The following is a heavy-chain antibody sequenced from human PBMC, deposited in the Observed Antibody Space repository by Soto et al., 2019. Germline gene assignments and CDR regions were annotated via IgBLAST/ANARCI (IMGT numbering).Heavy chain of an antibody. Sequence: ASVKVSCKASGYTFTSYYMHWVRQAPGQGLEWMGIINPSGGSTSYAQKFQGRVTMTRDTSKNEFSLRLSSVTAADTAVYYCARLNGYCVSTNCHGYYGMDVWGQGTTVTVSS. J-gene: IGHJ6*02. D-gene: IGHD2-2*03. CDR1: GYTFTSYY. V-gene: IGHV1-46*01. CDR3: ARLNGYCVSTNCHGYYGMDV. CDR2: INPSGGST.